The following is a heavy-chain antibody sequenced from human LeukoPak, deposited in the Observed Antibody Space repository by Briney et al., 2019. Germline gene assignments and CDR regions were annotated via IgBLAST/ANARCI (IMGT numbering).Heavy chain of an antibody. CDR1: GFTFSSYA. V-gene: IGHV3-30-3*01. CDR2: ISYDGSNK. J-gene: IGHJ6*03. CDR3: ARDHWVAVAGTEAYYYYMDV. D-gene: IGHD6-19*01. Sequence: GGSLRLSCAASGFTFSSYAMHWVRQAPGKGLEWVAVISYDGSNKYYADSVKGRFTISRDNSKNTLYLQMNSLRAEDTAVYYCARDHWVAVAGTEAYYYYMDVWGKGTTVTVSS.